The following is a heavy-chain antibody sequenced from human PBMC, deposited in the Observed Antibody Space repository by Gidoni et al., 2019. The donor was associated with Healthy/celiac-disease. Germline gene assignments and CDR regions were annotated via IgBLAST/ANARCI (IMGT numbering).Heavy chain of an antibody. CDR3: ARASPFMDLFDY. Sequence: QVQLLQSVAVVKKPGSPVQVSCKASAGTFSSYAISWVRQAPGQGLEWMGGIIPIFGTANYAQKFQGRVTITADESTSTAYMELSSLRSEDTAVYYCARASPFMDLFDYWGQGTLVTVSS. CDR1: AGTFSSYA. V-gene: IGHV1-69*01. J-gene: IGHJ4*02. CDR2: IIPIFGTA.